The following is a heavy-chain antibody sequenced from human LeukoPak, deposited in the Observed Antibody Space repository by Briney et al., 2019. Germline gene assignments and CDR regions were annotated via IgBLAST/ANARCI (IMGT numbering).Heavy chain of an antibody. Sequence: PGGSLRLSCAASGFTFSRHGMYWVRQAPGKGLEWVAVMSYDGSIQYYADSVKGRFTISRDNSKNTLYLQMNSLRAEDTAVYFCAKEFGHYEGPQISYYYYGMDVWGKGTTVTVSS. CDR1: GFTFSRHG. V-gene: IGHV3-30*18. CDR3: AKEFGHYEGPQISYYYYGMDV. J-gene: IGHJ6*04. CDR2: MSYDGSIQ. D-gene: IGHD4-17*01.